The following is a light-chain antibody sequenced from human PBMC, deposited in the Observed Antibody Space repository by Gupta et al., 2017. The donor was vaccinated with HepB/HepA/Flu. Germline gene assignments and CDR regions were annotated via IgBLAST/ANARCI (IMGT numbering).Light chain of an antibody. CDR3: QQRSNWHLT. J-gene: IGKJ4*01. Sequence: EIVFTQSPATLSLSPGERATLSCRASQSVSSYLAWYQQKPGQAPRLLIYDASNRATGIPARFSGSGPGTDFTLTISSLEPEDFAVYYCQQRSNWHLTFGGGTKVEIK. CDR2: DAS. CDR1: QSVSSY. V-gene: IGKV3D-11*02.